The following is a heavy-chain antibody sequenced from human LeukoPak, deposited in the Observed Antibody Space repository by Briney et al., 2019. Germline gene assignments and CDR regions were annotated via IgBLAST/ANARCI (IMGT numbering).Heavy chain of an antibody. CDR1: GGSISSGGYY. CDR3: ARGGTRHYFQH. CDR2: IYYSGST. V-gene: IGHV4-61*08. D-gene: IGHD2-2*01. J-gene: IGHJ1*01. Sequence: SETLSLTCTVSGGSISSGGYYWSWIRQHPGKGLEWIGYIYYSGSTNYNPSLKSRVTVSVDTSKNQFSLKLSSVTAADTAVYYCARGGTRHYFQHWGQGTLSPSPQ.